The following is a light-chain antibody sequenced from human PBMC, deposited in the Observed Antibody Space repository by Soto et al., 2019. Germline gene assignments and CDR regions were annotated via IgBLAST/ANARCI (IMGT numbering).Light chain of an antibody. CDR1: QETSSY. CDR3: QQYYSYPWT. Sequence: AIRMTQSPSSFSASTGDRVTITCRASQETSSYLAWYQQKPGKAPELLIYASSTLQSGVPSRFSGSGSGTNFTLTISCLQSEDFATYYCQQYYSYPWTFGQGTKVDIK. J-gene: IGKJ1*01. CDR2: ASS. V-gene: IGKV1-8*01.